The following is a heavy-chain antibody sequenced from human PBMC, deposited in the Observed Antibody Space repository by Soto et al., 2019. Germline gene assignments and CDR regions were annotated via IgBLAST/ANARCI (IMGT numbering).Heavy chain of an antibody. D-gene: IGHD1-1*01. J-gene: IGHJ4*02. Sequence: QVQLQESGPGLVKPSGTLSLTCAVSGGSISTSNWWSWVRQPPGKGLEWIGEVYHSGSTNYNPSFKSRVAMSGDKAKNQFSLKLNSVTAADTALYYCARTSTSGTRVDYWGQGSLVTVSS. CDR3: ARTSTSGTRVDY. V-gene: IGHV4-4*02. CDR2: VYHSGST. CDR1: GGSISTSNW.